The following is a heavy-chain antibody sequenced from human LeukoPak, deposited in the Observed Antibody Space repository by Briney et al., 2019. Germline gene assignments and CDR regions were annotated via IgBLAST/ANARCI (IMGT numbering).Heavy chain of an antibody. CDR1: GYPINSGYY. Sequence: KPSETLSLTCTVSGYPINSGYYWGWIRQPPGKGLEWIGSIYHTGSTYYNPSLKRPVTMSVDTSKNQFSLKLSSVTAADTAVYYCARALKLWFGELSDWGQGTLVTVSS. J-gene: IGHJ4*02. D-gene: IGHD3-10*01. CDR3: ARALKLWFGELSD. CDR2: IYHTGST. V-gene: IGHV4-38-2*02.